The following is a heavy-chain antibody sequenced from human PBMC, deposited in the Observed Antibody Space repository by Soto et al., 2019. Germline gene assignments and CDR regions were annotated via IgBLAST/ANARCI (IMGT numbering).Heavy chain of an antibody. CDR1: GFTFSSYA. Sequence: GSLRLSCAASGFTFSSYAMHWVRQAPGKGLEWVAVISYDGSNKYYADSVKGRFTISRDNSKNTLYLQMNSLRAEDTAVYYCARNRLESGGDYYGMDVWGQGTTVTVSS. D-gene: IGHD1-26*01. J-gene: IGHJ6*02. CDR3: ARNRLESGGDYYGMDV. V-gene: IGHV3-30-3*01. CDR2: ISYDGSNK.